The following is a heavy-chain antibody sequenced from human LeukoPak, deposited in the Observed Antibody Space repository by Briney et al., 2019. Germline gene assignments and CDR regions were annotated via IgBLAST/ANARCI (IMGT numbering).Heavy chain of an antibody. D-gene: IGHD3-22*01. V-gene: IGHV1-2*02. CDR1: GYTFTGYY. CDR3: ARDGYYYDSNAAEAADY. J-gene: IGHJ4*02. CDR2: INPNSGGT. Sequence: ASVKVSCKASGYTFTGYYMHWVRQAPGQGLEWMGWINPNSGGTNYAQKFQGRVTMTRDTSISTAYMELSRLRSDDTAVYYCARDGYYYDSNAAEAADYWGQGTLVTVSS.